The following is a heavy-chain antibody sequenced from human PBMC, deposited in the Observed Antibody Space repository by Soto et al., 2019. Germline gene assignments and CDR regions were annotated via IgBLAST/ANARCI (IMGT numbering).Heavy chain of an antibody. CDR2: INPNNGGT. CDR1: GYTFSDYY. Sequence: QVQLVQSGAEVKKPGASVKVSCKTSGYTFSDYYMHWVRQAPGQGLEWMGWINPNNGGTRYARKFQGRVTMTRDTSGSTAYMELGWLKSDDTAVYYCTRGLLPTKIRLDLPGYWGQGTLVTVSS. J-gene: IGHJ4*02. D-gene: IGHD3-10*01. V-gene: IGHV1-2*02. CDR3: TRGLLPTKIRLDLPGY.